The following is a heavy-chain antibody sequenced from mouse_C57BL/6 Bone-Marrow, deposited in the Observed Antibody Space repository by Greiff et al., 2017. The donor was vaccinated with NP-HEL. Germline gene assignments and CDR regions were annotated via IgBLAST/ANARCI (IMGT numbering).Heavy chain of an antibody. D-gene: IGHD1-1*01. CDR2: ISPGDGDT. CDR1: GYAFSSSW. Sequence: VQLQQSGPELVKPGASVKISCKASGYAFSSSWMHWVKQRPGQGLAWIGRISPGDGDTNYNGKFKGQATLTADKSSSKAYMQLSSLTSEDSAVYFCRDSSYRGYYFDYWGQGTTLTVSS. CDR3: RDSSYRGYYFDY. J-gene: IGHJ2*01. V-gene: IGHV1-82*01.